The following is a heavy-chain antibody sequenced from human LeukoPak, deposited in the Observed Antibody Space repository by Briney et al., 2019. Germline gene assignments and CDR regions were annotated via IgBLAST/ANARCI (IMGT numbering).Heavy chain of an antibody. CDR1: GYTFTSYY. J-gene: IGHJ4*02. V-gene: IGHV1-46*01. Sequence: ASVKVSCKASGYTFTSYYMHWVRQAPGQGLEWMGIINPSGGSTSYAQKFQGRVTMTRDTPTSTVYMELSSLRSEDTAVYYCASLLKETYYYDSSGYYGDYWGQGTLVTVSS. D-gene: IGHD3-22*01. CDR2: INPSGGST. CDR3: ASLLKETYYYDSSGYYGDY.